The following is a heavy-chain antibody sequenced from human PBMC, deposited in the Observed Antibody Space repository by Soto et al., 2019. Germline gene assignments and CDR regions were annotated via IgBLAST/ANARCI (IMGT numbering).Heavy chain of an antibody. CDR2: VVPILGTP. CDR1: GGSFETFI. D-gene: IGHD3-10*01. J-gene: IGHJ6*02. CDR3: ARTGTSGSSRSGMDV. V-gene: IGHV1-69*16. Sequence: QVQLVQSGAEVKEPGSSVKVSCEASGGSFETFIMNWVRQTPGRGLEWMGGVVPILGTPTYAERFKGKVKRSRTRLAGRTQVAGTSLRSEDSGIYYCARTGTSGSSRSGMDVWGHGTTVIVSS.